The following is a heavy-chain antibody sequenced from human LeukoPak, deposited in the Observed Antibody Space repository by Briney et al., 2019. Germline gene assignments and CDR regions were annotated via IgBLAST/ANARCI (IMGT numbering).Heavy chain of an antibody. J-gene: IGHJ4*02. D-gene: IGHD3-10*01. CDR2: IYTSGST. V-gene: IGHV4-4*07. CDR1: GGSISSYY. Sequence: SETLSLTCTVSGGSISSYYWSWIRQPAGKGLEWIGRIYTSGSTNCNPSLKSRVTMSVDTSKNQFSLKLSSVTAADTAVYYCAATYYYGSGSYYPKYFDYWGQGTLVTVSS. CDR3: AATYYYGSGSYYPKYFDY.